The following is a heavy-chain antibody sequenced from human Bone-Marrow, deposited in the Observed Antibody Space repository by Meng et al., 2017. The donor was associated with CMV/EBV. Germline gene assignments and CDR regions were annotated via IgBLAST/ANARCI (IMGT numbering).Heavy chain of an antibody. D-gene: IGHD1-26*01. CDR3: ARDTVVGVDY. CDR1: GFTFSSYA. CDR2: ISYDGSNK. V-gene: IGHV3-30*04. J-gene: IGHJ4*02. Sequence: GESLKISCAASGFTFSSYAMHWVRQAPGKGLEWVAVISYDGSNKYYADSVKGRFTISRDNAKNSLYLQMNSLRAEDTAVYYCARDTVVGVDYWGQGTLVTVSS.